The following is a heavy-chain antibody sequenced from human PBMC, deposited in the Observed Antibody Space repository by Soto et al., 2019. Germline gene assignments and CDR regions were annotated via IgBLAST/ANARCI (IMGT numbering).Heavy chain of an antibody. Sequence: SETLSLTCTVSGGSISSSSYYWGWIRQPPGKGLEWIGSIYYSGSTYYNPSLKSRVTISADTSKNQFSLKLSSVTAADTAVYYCARHFPFVAAAGIDYWGQGTLVTVSS. D-gene: IGHD6-13*01. CDR3: ARHFPFVAAAGIDY. J-gene: IGHJ4*02. V-gene: IGHV4-39*01. CDR2: IYYSGST. CDR1: GGSISSSSYY.